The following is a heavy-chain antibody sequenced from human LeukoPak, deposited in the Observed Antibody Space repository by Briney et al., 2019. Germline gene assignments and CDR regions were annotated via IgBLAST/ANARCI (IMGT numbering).Heavy chain of an antibody. D-gene: IGHD6-6*01. CDR1: GGSISSGDYY. Sequence: PSQTLSLTCTVSGGSISSGDYYWSWIRQPPGTGLEWIGYIYYSGSTYYNPSLKSRVTISVDTSKNQFSLKLSSVTAADTAVYYCARDQQFYSSSGFDYWGQGTLVTVSS. CDR3: ARDQQFYSSSGFDY. J-gene: IGHJ4*02. CDR2: IYYSGST. V-gene: IGHV4-30-4*01.